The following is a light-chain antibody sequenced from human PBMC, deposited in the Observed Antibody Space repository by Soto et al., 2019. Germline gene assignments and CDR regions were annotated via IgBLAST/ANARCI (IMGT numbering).Light chain of an antibody. CDR2: LGS. CDR1: QSLLHSNGYNY. J-gene: IGKJ5*01. Sequence: DIVMTQSPLSLPVTPGEPASISCRSSQSLLHSNGYNYLDWYLQKPGQSPQLLIYLGSSRASGVPDRFSGSGSGTDFTLKISGVEAEDVGVYYCMQDLQTLITFGQGTRLEMK. CDR3: MQDLQTLIT. V-gene: IGKV2-28*01.